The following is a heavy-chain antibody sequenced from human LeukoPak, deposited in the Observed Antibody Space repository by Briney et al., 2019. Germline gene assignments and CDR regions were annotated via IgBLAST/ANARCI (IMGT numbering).Heavy chain of an antibody. CDR1: GFTFSNYA. D-gene: IGHD3-22*01. V-gene: IGHV3-21*01. CDR2: ISGSSTDL. Sequence: PGGSLRLSCAASGFTFSNYAMNWVRQAPGKGLEWVSSISGSSTDLYYADSVKGRFTISRDNAKSSLYLQINSLRAEDTAIYYCARRGYYDSSGYDYWGQGTLVTVSS. CDR3: ARRGYYDSSGYDY. J-gene: IGHJ4*02.